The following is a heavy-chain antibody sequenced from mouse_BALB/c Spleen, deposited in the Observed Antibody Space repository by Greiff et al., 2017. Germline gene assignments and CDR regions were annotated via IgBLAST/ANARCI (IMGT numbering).Heavy chain of an antibody. D-gene: IGHD5-1*01. Sequence: VQLQQSGAELVKPGASVKLSCTASGFNFKDTYMHWVKQRPEQGLEWIGRIDPANGNTKYDPKFQGKATITADTSSNTAYLQLSSLTSEDTAVYYCARYLFAYWGQGTLVTVSA. CDR1: GFNFKDTY. V-gene: IGHV14-3*02. CDR2: IDPANGNT. J-gene: IGHJ3*01. CDR3: ARYLFAY.